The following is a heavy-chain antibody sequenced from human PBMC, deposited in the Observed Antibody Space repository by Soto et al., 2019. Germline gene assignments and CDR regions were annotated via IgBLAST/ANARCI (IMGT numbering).Heavy chain of an antibody. CDR2: ISSGSSDT. J-gene: IGHJ4*02. CDR3: ARVAY. CDR1: GFTFSRVS. Sequence: GGSLRLSCEASGFTFSRVSMSWVRQVPGKGLEWVASISSGSSDTWYADSVKGRFIISRDNAQNSLSLQMNTLRPEDTAMYYCARVAYWGPGTQVTVSS. V-gene: IGHV3-21*01.